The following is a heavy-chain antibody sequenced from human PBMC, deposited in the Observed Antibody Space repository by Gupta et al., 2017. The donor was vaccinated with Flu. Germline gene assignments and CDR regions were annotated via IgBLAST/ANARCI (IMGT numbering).Heavy chain of an antibody. Sequence: QVQLQQSGPGLVRPSQTLSLTCAISGDSVSSNSAFWNWIRQSPSRGLEWLGRTYYRSRWFNDYAISVRSRITINSDTSKNQFSLQLNSVTPEDTAVYYCAYFSGSVLFWGQGTLVTVSS. V-gene: IGHV6-1*01. CDR2: TYYRSRWFN. D-gene: IGHD6-6*01. CDR3: AYFSGSVLF. J-gene: IGHJ4*02. CDR1: GDSVSSNSAF.